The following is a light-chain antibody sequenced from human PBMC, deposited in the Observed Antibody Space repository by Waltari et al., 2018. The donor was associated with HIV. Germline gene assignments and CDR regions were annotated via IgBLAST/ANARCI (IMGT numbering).Light chain of an antibody. CDR1: RRDIGGYDH. J-gene: IGLJ3*02. CDR2: DVD. Sequence: QSALSQPHSVSGSPGQSVTISCNGSRRDIGGYDHVSLYQLHSGKAPRGIIFDVDKRPAGVPDRIIGSKSGNTASLSISGLQTDDEAEYFCCSYGGSYTWVFGGGTKLTV. V-gene: IGLV2-11*01. CDR3: CSYGGSYTWV.